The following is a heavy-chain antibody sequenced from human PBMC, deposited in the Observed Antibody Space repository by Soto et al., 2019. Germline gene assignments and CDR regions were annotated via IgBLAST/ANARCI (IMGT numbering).Heavy chain of an antibody. V-gene: IGHV3-9*01. D-gene: IGHD3-3*01. CDR1: GFTFDDYA. J-gene: IGHJ4*02. Sequence: EVQLVESGGGLVQPGRSLRLSCAASGFTFDDYAMHWVRQAPGMGLEWVSGISWNSGSIGYADSVKGRFTISRDNAKNSLYLQMNSLRAEDTALYYCAKAGFLEWLFAVDYWGQGTLVTVSS. CDR2: ISWNSGSI. CDR3: AKAGFLEWLFAVDY.